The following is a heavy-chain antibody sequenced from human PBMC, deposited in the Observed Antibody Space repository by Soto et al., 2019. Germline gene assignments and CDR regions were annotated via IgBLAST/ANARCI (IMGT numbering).Heavy chain of an antibody. V-gene: IGHV1-2*02. Sequence: QVQLVQSGAEVKKPGASVKVSCKASGFTFSAYYIYWVRQAPGQGLEWIGWINPNSGGTNNAQKFQGRVTMTRDTSTSTVYMEPSALIPDDTAVYYCARSLLDEYSSSWRSAYYGMDVWGQGTTVTVSS. J-gene: IGHJ6*02. D-gene: IGHD6-13*01. CDR1: GFTFSAYY. CDR2: INPNSGGT. CDR3: ARSLLDEYSSSWRSAYYGMDV.